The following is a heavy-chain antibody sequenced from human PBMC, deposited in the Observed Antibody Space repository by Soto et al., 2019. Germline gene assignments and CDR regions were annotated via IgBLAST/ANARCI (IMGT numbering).Heavy chain of an antibody. J-gene: IGHJ4*02. D-gene: IGHD6-13*01. Sequence: QVQLVESGGGVVQPGRSLRLSCAASGFTFSSYGFHWVRQAPGKGLEWVAVSWDDGSNKYYADSVKGRFTVSRDNSKTSLYLQMNSLRAEDTAVYYCAINFCSSNWSPARDWGQGTLVTVSS. V-gene: IGHV3-33*01. CDR1: GFTFSSYG. CDR2: SWDDGSNK. CDR3: AINFCSSNWSPARD.